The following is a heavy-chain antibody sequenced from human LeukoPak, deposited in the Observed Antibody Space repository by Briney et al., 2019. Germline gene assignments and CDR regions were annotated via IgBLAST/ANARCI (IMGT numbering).Heavy chain of an antibody. CDR2: ISSTGYTT. CDR3: ARADAYWSGFHFDH. V-gene: IGHV3-48*03. Sequence: GGSLRLSCAASGFTFGDYEMHWVRQAPGKGLEWVSHISSTGYTTFYADSVKGRFTISRDNAKNSLHLQMNSLGVEDTAVYYCARADAYWSGFHFDHWGQGTLVTVSS. D-gene: IGHD3-3*01. J-gene: IGHJ4*02. CDR1: GFTFGDYE.